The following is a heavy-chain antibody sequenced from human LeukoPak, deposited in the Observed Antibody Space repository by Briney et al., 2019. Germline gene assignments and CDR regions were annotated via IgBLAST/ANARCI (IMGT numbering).Heavy chain of an antibody. Sequence: ASVKVSCKASGYTFTCYYIHWVGQARGQGGEGMGWINHNRGGTNYAQKFQGRVTMTRDPSIRTAYMELSRLRSDDTAVYYCARDRSRTYYYDSSGYYYHYWGQGTLVTVSS. CDR2: INHNRGGT. D-gene: IGHD3-22*01. CDR3: ARDRSRTYYYDSSGYYYHY. CDR1: GYTFTCYY. J-gene: IGHJ4*02. V-gene: IGHV1-2*02.